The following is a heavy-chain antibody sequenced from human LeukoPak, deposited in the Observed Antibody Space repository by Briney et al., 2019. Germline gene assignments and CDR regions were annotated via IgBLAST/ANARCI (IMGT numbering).Heavy chain of an antibody. CDR2: ISSSSSYI. D-gene: IGHD3-9*01. Sequence: GGSLRLSCAASGFTFSSYSMNWVRQAPGKGLEWVSSISSSSSYIYYADSVKGRFTISRDNAKNSLYLQMNSLRAEDTAVYYCASAIDYDILTGYYWPIDYWGQGTLVTVSS. J-gene: IGHJ4*02. CDR1: GFTFSSYS. V-gene: IGHV3-21*01. CDR3: ASAIDYDILTGYYWPIDY.